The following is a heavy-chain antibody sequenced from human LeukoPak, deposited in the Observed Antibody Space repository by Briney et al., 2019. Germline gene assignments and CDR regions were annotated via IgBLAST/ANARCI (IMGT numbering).Heavy chain of an antibody. CDR2: IYYSGST. D-gene: IGHD3-3*01. V-gene: IGHV4-59*01. CDR1: GGSISSYY. CDR3: ARCGVTDFWSGYYTGRWGYNWFDP. J-gene: IGHJ5*02. Sequence: PSETLSLTCTVSGGSISSYYWSWIRQPPGKALEWIGYIYYSGSTNYNPSLKSRVTISVDTSKNQFSLKLSSVTAADTAVYYCARCGVTDFWSGYYTGRWGYNWFDPWGQGTLVTVSS.